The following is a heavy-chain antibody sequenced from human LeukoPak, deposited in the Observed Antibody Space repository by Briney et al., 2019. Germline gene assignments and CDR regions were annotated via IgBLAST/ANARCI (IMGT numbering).Heavy chain of an antibody. D-gene: IGHD7-27*01. CDR1: GGSFSGYY. Sequence: SETLSLTCAVYGGSFSGYYWSWIRQPPGKGLEWIGEINHSGSTNYNPSLKSRVTISVDTSKNQFSLKLSSVTAADTAVYYCARDNWGFQWYLDLWGRGTLVTVSS. J-gene: IGHJ2*01. CDR3: ARDNWGFQWYLDL. V-gene: IGHV4-34*01. CDR2: INHSGST.